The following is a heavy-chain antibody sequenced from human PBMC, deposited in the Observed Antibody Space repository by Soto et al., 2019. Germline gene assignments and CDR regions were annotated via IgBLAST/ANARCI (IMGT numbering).Heavy chain of an antibody. J-gene: IGHJ4*02. D-gene: IGHD3-22*01. CDR2: ISYDGSNK. CDR3: AKTSRPHYYDSSGPLDY. Sequence: QVQLVESGGGVVQPGRSLRLSCAASGFTFSSYGTHWVRQAPGKGLEWVAVISYDGSNKYYADSVKGRFTISRDNSKNTLYLQMNSLRAEDTAVYYCAKTSRPHYYDSSGPLDYWGQGTLVTVSS. V-gene: IGHV3-30*18. CDR1: GFTFSSYG.